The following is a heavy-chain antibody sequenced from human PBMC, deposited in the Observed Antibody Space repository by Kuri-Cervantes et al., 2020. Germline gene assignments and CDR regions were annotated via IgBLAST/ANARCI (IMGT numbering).Heavy chain of an antibody. CDR2: ISSSSSYI. J-gene: IGHJ4*02. Sequence: GESLKISCAASGFTFSDYYMSWIRQAPGKGLEWVSSISSSSSYIYYADSVKGRFTISRDNAKNSLYLQMNSLRAEDTAVYYCAREDCSSTSCYFDYWGQGTLVTVSS. V-gene: IGHV3-11*06. CDR3: AREDCSSTSCYFDY. CDR1: GFTFSDYY. D-gene: IGHD2-2*01.